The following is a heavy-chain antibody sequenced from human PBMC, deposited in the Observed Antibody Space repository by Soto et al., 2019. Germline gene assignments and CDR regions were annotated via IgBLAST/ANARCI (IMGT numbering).Heavy chain of an antibody. J-gene: IGHJ5*02. Sequence: SETLSLTCTVSGGSISSGDYYWSWIRQPPGKGLEWIGSINYSGSTYYNPSLKSRVTISVDTSKNQFSLKLSSVTAADTAVYYCARLPVYWFDPWGQGTLVTVSS. CDR2: INYSGST. CDR1: GGSISSGDYY. CDR3: ARLPVYWFDP. V-gene: IGHV4-39*01.